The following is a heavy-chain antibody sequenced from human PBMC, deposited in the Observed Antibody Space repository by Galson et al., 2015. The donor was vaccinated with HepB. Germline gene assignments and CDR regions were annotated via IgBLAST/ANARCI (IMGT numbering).Heavy chain of an antibody. V-gene: IGHV1-24*01. CDR3: ARGGAAAADDAFDI. CDR1: GYTLTELS. J-gene: IGHJ3*02. D-gene: IGHD6-13*01. Sequence: SVKVSCKVSGYTLTELSMHWVRQAPGKGLEWMGGFDPEDGETIYAQKFQGRVTMTEDTSTDTAYMELSSLRSEDTAVYYCARGGAAAADDAFDIWGQGTMVTVSS. CDR2: FDPEDGET.